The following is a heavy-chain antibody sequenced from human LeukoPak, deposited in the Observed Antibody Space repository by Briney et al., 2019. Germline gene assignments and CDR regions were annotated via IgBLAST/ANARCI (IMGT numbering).Heavy chain of an antibody. Sequence: SETLSLTCTVSGGSISSSSYYWGWIRQPPGKGLEWIGSIYYSGSTYYNPSLKSRVTISVDTSKNQFSLKLSSVTAADTAVYYCARHRMRWLQIYYFDYWGQGALVTVSS. V-gene: IGHV4-39*01. D-gene: IGHD5-24*01. CDR3: ARHRMRWLQIYYFDY. CDR2: IYYSGST. J-gene: IGHJ4*02. CDR1: GGSISSSSYY.